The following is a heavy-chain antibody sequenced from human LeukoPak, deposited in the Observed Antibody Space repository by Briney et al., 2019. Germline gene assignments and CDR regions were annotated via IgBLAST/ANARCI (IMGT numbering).Heavy chain of an antibody. CDR1: GGSIGSSTYY. CDR3: ARGTYYYDSSGYYYVLDY. Sequence: SETLSLTCTVSGGSIGSSTYYWSWIRQPPGKGLEWIGYIYYSGSTNYNPSLKSRVTISVDTSKNQFSLKLSSVTAADTAVYYCARGTYYYDSSGYYYVLDYWGQGTLVTVSS. D-gene: IGHD3-22*01. V-gene: IGHV4-61*05. CDR2: IYYSGST. J-gene: IGHJ4*02.